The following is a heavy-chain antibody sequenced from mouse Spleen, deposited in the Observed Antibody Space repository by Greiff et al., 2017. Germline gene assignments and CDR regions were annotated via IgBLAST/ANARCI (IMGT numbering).Heavy chain of an antibody. J-gene: IGHJ1*01. D-gene: IGHD1-1*01. CDR3: ARRPNYYGWYFDV. V-gene: IGHV1-55*01. CDR1: GYTFTSYW. CDR2: IYPGSGST. Sequence: QVQLQQPGAELVKPGASVKMSCKASGYTFTSYWITWVKQRPGQGLEWIGDIYPGSGSTNYNVKFKSKATLTVDTSSSTAYMQLSSLTSEDSAVYYCARRPNYYGWYFDVWGAGTTVTVSS.